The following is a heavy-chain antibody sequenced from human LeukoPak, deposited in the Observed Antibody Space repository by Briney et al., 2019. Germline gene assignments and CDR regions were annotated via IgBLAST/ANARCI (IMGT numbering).Heavy chain of an antibody. CDR1: GFTFSSYE. CDR2: ISSSGSTI. V-gene: IGHV3-48*03. Sequence: GGSLRLSCAASGFTFSSYEMNWVRQAPGKGLEWVSYISSSGSTIYYADSVKGRFTISRDNAKNSLYLQMNSLRAEDTAVYYCARPEGIYSGYDFSTWGQGTLVTVSS. CDR3: ARPEGIYSGYDFST. J-gene: IGHJ4*02. D-gene: IGHD5-12*01.